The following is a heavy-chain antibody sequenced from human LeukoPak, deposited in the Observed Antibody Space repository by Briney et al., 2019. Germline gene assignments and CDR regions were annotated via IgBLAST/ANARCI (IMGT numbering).Heavy chain of an antibody. CDR2: ISTSGST. CDR1: GGSISSYY. CDR3: ARDDRVEGGENWFDP. Sequence: PSETLSLTCTVSGGSISSYYWSWIRQPAGKGLEWIGRISTSGSTTYNPSLKSRVTMSVDTSKNQFSLSLRSVTAADTAVYYCARDDRVEGGENWFDPWGRGTLVIVSS. D-gene: IGHD3-10*01. V-gene: IGHV4-4*07. J-gene: IGHJ5*02.